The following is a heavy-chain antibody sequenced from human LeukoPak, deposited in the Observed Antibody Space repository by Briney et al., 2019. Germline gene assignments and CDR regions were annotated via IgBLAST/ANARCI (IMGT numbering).Heavy chain of an antibody. D-gene: IGHD2-2*01. CDR3: ASSPLLQLLSYFDY. Sequence: SETLSLTCTVSGGSISSYYWSWIRQPPGKGLEWIGYIYYSGSTNYNPSLKSRVTISVDTSKNQFSLKLSSVTAADTAVYYCASSPLLQLLSYFDYWGQGTLVTVSS. V-gene: IGHV4-59*01. CDR1: GGSISSYY. CDR2: IYYSGST. J-gene: IGHJ4*02.